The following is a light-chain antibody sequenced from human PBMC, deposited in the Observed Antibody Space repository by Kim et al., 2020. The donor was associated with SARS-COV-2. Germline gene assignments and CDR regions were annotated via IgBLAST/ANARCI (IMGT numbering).Light chain of an antibody. J-gene: IGKJ1*01. CDR1: QGISHY. CDR2: AAS. Sequence: ASVGDIVTIPCRASQGISHYLAWYQQKPGKVPKLLIYAASTLQSGVPSRFSGSGSGTDFTLTISSLQPEDVATYYCQRFNTPSWTFGQGTKVDIK. V-gene: IGKV1-27*01. CDR3: QRFNTPSWT.